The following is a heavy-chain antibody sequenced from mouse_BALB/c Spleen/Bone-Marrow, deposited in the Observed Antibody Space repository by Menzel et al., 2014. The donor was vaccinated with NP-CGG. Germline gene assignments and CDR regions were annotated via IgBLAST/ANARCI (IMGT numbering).Heavy chain of an antibody. V-gene: IGHV1S29*02. J-gene: IGHJ2*01. CDR2: IYPYNGGT. CDR1: GYTFTDYN. D-gene: IGHD2-1*01. Sequence: EVQLQESGPELTKPGASVKISCKASGYTFTDYNMHWVKQSHGKSLEWIGYIYPYNGGTGYNQKFKSKATLTVDNSSSTAYMELRSLTSENSAAYYCARGKFYYGNYVGLDYWGQGTPLTVSS. CDR3: ARGKFYYGNYVGLDY.